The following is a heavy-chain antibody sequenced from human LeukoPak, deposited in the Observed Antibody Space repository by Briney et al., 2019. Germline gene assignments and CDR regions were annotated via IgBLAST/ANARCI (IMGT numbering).Heavy chain of an antibody. D-gene: IGHD5-12*01. J-gene: IGHJ6*03. Sequence: GGSLRLSCAASGFTFSSYSRNWVRQAPGKGLEWVSSISSSSSYVYYADSAKGRFTISRDNSKNTLYLHVNSLRPEDTAVYYCAKGSGYEARYYYYYMDVWGKGTTVTISS. V-gene: IGHV3-21*01. CDR2: ISSSSSYV. CDR3: AKGSGYEARYYYYYMDV. CDR1: GFTFSSYS.